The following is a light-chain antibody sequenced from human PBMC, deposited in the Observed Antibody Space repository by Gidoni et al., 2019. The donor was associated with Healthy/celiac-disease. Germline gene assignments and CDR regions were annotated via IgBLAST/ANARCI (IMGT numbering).Light chain of an antibody. V-gene: IGKV1-12*01. CDR3: QQAKSFLQLP. Sequence: DIQMTQSPSSVSASVGDRVTITCRASQGISSWLAWYQQKPGQAPKLLFYAASRLQSGVPSKVSGSGSGTDFTRTISSLQPEDFATYYCQQAKSFLQLPFGGGTKVEIK. CDR2: AAS. J-gene: IGKJ4*01. CDR1: QGISSW.